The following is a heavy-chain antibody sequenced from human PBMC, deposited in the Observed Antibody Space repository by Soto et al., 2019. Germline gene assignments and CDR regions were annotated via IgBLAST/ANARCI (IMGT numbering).Heavy chain of an antibody. CDR3: VKERTGTWDFDY. J-gene: IGHJ4*02. CDR1: GFTFSSLG. Sequence: QVQLVESAGGVVQPGRSLRLSCAASGFTFSSLGMHWVRQAPGKGLEWVAVISYDGSEKYYADSVKGRFTISRDNSKNTLSLQMNSVRAEDTAVYYCVKERTGTWDFDYWGQGTLVTVSS. V-gene: IGHV3-30*18. CDR2: ISYDGSEK. D-gene: IGHD1-26*01.